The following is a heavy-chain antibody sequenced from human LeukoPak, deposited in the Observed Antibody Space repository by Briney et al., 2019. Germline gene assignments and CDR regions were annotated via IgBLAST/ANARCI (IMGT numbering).Heavy chain of an antibody. CDR2: INHSGST. D-gene: IGHD2-15*01. J-gene: IGHJ4*02. Sequence: SETLSLTCAVYGGSFSGYYWSWIRQPPGKGLEWIGEINHSGSTNYNPSLKSRVTISVDTSKNQFSLKLSSATAADTAVYYCARGRGIVDYWGQGTLVTVSS. V-gene: IGHV4-34*01. CDR3: ARGRGIVDY. CDR1: GGSFSGYY.